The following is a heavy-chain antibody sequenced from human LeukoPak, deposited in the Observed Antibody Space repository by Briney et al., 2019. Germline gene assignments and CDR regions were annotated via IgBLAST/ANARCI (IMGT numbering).Heavy chain of an antibody. D-gene: IGHD4-17*01. Sequence: GGSLRLSCAASGLTFSSHGMYWVRQAPGKGLEWVSSITSSGSYIYYADSVKGRFTISRDNAKNSLYLQMNSLRAEDTALYYCARRYAVYGDYTRDHSIDYWGQGTLVTVSS. CDR3: ARRYAVYGDYTRDHSIDY. J-gene: IGHJ4*02. CDR2: ITSSGSYI. V-gene: IGHV3-21*01. CDR1: GLTFSSHG.